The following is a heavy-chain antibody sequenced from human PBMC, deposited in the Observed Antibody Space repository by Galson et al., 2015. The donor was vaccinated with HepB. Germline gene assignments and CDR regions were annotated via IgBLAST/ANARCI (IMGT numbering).Heavy chain of an antibody. Sequence: LVKPTQTLTLTCTFSGFSLSTSGMCVSWIRQPPGKALEWLALIDWDDDKYYSTPLKTRVTNSKDTSKNQVILTLTNTDPVDTATYFCARIVAHSRGVSWYLDGIDYWGQGTLVTVSS. CDR2: IDWDDDK. V-gene: IGHV2-70*13. CDR1: GFSLSTSGMC. D-gene: IGHD3-22*01. CDR3: ARIVAHSRGVSWYLDGIDY. J-gene: IGHJ4*02.